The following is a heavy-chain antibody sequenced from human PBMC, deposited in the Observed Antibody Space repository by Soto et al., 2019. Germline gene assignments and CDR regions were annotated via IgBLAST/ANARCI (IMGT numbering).Heavy chain of an antibody. Sequence: GASVKVSCKASGYTFTSYSTSWVRQAPGQGLEWMGWISAYNGNTNYAQKLQGRVTMTTDTSTSTAYMELRSLRSDDTAVYYCARDFVYCSGGSCYSFFDYWGQGTLVTVSS. D-gene: IGHD2-15*01. CDR3: ARDFVYCSGGSCYSFFDY. CDR2: ISAYNGNT. V-gene: IGHV1-18*01. CDR1: GYTFTSYS. J-gene: IGHJ4*02.